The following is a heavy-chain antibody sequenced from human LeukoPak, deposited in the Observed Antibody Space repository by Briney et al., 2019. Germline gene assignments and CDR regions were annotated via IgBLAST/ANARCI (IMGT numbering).Heavy chain of an antibody. J-gene: IGHJ4*02. V-gene: IGHV3-30*03. D-gene: IGHD3-3*01. Sequence: GGSLRLSCAGSGFTFSSYSMIWVRQAPGKGLEWVAVIADDGGVKQYADSVKGRFTVSRDNSKSTLYLQMNGLSVEDTAIYYCAREATWGEWYFDHWGQGTPVTVSS. CDR3: AREATWGEWYFDH. CDR2: IADDGGVK. CDR1: GFTFSSYS.